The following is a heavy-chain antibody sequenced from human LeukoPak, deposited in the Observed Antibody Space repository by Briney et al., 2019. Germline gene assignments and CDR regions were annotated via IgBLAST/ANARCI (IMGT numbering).Heavy chain of an antibody. V-gene: IGHV4-59*08. CDR1: GGSVSSYY. Sequence: SETLSLTCSVSGGSVSSYYWSWIRQSPGKGLEWIGYIHNSGRTNYNPSLKSRVTGFVDTSKNQVSLRLSSVTAADTAVYYCARHGTISSESYIEYWGQGALVTVSS. CDR3: ARHGTISSESYIEY. J-gene: IGHJ4*02. D-gene: IGHD1-14*01. CDR2: IHNSGRT.